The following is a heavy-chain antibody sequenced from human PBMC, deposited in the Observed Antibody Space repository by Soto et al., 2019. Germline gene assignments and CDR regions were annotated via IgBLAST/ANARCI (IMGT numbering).Heavy chain of an antibody. CDR3: ARGDYYDTSGPFSDAFDI. CDR1: GFTFSSYG. J-gene: IGHJ3*02. V-gene: IGHV3-30*03. Sequence: PGGSLRLSCAASGFTFSSYGMHWVRQAPGKGLEWVAVISYDGSNKYYADSVKGRFTISRDNAKNSLYLQMSSLRVEDTAVYYWARGDYYDTSGPFSDAFDIWGQGTMVTVSS. D-gene: IGHD3-22*01. CDR2: ISYDGSNK.